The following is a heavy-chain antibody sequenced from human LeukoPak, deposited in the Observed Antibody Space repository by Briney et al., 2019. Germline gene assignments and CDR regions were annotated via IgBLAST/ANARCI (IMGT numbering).Heavy chain of an antibody. CDR3: ARVYYDYVWGSYRPHYFDY. D-gene: IGHD3-16*02. CDR1: GFTFDDYG. CDR2: INWNGCST. V-gene: IGHV3-20*01. J-gene: IGHJ4*02. Sequence: GGSLRLSCAAPGFTFDDYGMSWVRQAPGKGLEWVLGINWNGCSTGYADSVKGRFTISRDNAKNSLYLQMNSLRAEDTALYHCARVYYDYVWGSYRPHYFDYWGQGTLVTVSS.